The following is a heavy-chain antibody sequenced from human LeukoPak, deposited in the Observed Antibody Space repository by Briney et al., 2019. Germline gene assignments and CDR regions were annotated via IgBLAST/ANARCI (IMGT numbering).Heavy chain of an antibody. Sequence: GGSLRLSCAASGFTFSTYTMNWVRQAPGKGLEWVSSITSSSRYIFYADSLKGRFTISRDNAKNSLYLQMNSLRAEDTAVYFCARVVAANPYYYYGMDVWGQGTTVTVSS. D-gene: IGHD2-15*01. V-gene: IGHV3-21*01. CDR1: GFTFSTYT. J-gene: IGHJ6*02. CDR2: ITSSSRYI. CDR3: ARVVAANPYYYYGMDV.